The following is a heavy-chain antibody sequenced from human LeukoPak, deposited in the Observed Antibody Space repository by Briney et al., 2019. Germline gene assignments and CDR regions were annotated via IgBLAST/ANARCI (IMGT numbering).Heavy chain of an antibody. Sequence: PGTSLRLSCTASGFTFSSYTMHWVRQAPGKGLEWVSFIYSGTIHYSDSVKGRFTISRDNSKNTLYLQMNSLRAEDTAVYYCARRAGAYSHPYDYWGQGTLVTVSS. J-gene: IGHJ4*02. CDR3: ARRAGAYSHPYDY. V-gene: IGHV3-53*01. CDR2: IYSGTI. CDR1: GFTFSSYT. D-gene: IGHD4/OR15-4a*01.